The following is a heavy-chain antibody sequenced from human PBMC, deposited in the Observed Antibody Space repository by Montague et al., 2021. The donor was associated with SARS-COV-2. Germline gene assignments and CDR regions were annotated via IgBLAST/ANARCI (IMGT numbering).Heavy chain of an antibody. CDR1: GWSFSGYY. J-gene: IGHJ6*02. V-gene: IGHV4-34*01. Sequence: SETLSLTCAVYGWSFSGYYWTWIRQSPRKGLEWIGEINHSGSTNYNPSLKSRVTISVDTSKNQFSLQLSSVTAADTAVYYCACGEITTRGLIYYYGMDVWGQGTTVIVSS. CDR3: ACGEITTRGLIYYYGMDV. D-gene: IGHD4-11*01. CDR2: INHSGST.